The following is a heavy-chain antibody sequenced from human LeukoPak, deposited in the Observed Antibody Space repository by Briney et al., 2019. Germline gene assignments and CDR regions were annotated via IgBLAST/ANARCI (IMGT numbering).Heavy chain of an antibody. CDR3: ARIVVVRGVINRFDP. CDR2: IYYSGST. J-gene: IGHJ5*02. V-gene: IGHV4-28*06. D-gene: IGHD3-10*01. Sequence: PSETLSLTCAVSGYSISSSNWWGWIRQPPGKGLEWIGYIYYSGSTNYNPSLKSRVTMSVDTSKNQFSLKLSSVTALDTAVYYCARIVVVRGVINRFDPWGQGTLVTVSS. CDR1: GYSISSSNW.